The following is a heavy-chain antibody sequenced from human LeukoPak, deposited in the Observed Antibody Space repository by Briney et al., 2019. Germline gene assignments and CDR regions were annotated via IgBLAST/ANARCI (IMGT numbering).Heavy chain of an antibody. D-gene: IGHD5-18*01. CDR1: GVTLSSYA. Sequence: GGSLRLSCAASGVTLSSYAMSWARQAPGKGLEWVAAIPNDGSKTYYADSVKGRFTISRDNSKNTLYLQMNSLRTEDTAVYYCANERGYNYGYSFDYWGQGTLVTVSS. V-gene: IGHV3-30-3*02. J-gene: IGHJ4*02. CDR3: ANERGYNYGYSFDY. CDR2: IPNDGSKT.